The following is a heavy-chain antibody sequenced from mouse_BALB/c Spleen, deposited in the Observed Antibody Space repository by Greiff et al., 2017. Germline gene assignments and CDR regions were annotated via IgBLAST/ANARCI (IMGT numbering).Heavy chain of an antibody. CDR2: INPYNDGT. D-gene: IGHD2-1*01. V-gene: IGHV1-14*01. J-gene: IGHJ4*01. CDR1: GYTFTSYV. CDR3: ARTRAMNGNYLYYAMDY. Sequence: EVKLQESGPELVKPGASVKMSCKASGYTFTSYVMHWVKQKPGQGLEWIGYINPYNDGTKYNEKFKGKATLTSDKSSSTAYMELSSLTSEDSAVYYCARTRAMNGNYLYYAMDYWGQGTSVTVSS.